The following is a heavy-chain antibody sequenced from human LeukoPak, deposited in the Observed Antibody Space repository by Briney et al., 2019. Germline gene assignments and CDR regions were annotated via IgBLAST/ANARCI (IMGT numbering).Heavy chain of an antibody. J-gene: IGHJ5*02. D-gene: IGHD2-2*02. Sequence: GGSLRLSCAASGFTFSSYWMSWVRQAPGKGLEWVANIKQDGSEKYYVDSVKGRFTISRDNAKNSLYLQMNSLRAEDTAVYYCARDKRIVVVPAAIPDNWFDPWGRGTLVTVSS. CDR3: ARDKRIVVVPAAIPDNWFDP. V-gene: IGHV3-7*01. CDR1: GFTFSSYW. CDR2: IKQDGSEK.